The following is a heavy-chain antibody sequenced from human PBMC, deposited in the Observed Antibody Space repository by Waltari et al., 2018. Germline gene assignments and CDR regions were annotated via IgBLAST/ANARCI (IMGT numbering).Heavy chain of an antibody. Sequence: QLQLQESGPGLVKPSETLSLTCTVPGGSISSSSYYWGWIRQPPGEGLGWIGSIHYSGSTTYNPTLKRRDTRSGKPSKNQFTLKLRSGTAADTAVYDGGRQGRGERYFDYWGQGTLFTVSS. CDR1: GGSISSSSYY. CDR2: IHYSGST. CDR3: GRQGRGERYFDY. D-gene: IGHD1-26*01. V-gene: IGHV4-39*01. J-gene: IGHJ4*02.